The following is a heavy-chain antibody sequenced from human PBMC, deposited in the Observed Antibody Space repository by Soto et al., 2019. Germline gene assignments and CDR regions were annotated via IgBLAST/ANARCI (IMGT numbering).Heavy chain of an antibody. CDR1: GFTFSSYA. J-gene: IGHJ6*02. Sequence: GGSLRLSCAASGFTFSSYAMHWVRQAPGKGLEWVGFIWYDGSNTFYAESVKGRFTISRDNSKNTVYLQMNSLRDEDTAVYYCARSWDIVLMVYAAEYGMDVWGQGTKVTDYS. D-gene: IGHD2-8*01. CDR3: ARSWDIVLMVYAAEYGMDV. CDR2: IWYDGSNT. V-gene: IGHV3-33*01.